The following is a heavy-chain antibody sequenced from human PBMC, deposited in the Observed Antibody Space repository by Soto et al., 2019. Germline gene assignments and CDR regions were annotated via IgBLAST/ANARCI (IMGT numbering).Heavy chain of an antibody. J-gene: IGHJ4*02. D-gene: IGHD5-12*01. Sequence: ASVKVSCKASGYSFTDYYIYWVRQAPGQGLEWMGVIKPSGGSTTYAQQFQGRVTMTCDRSTSTVYMEVSSLTSGDTAVYYCVRTPSESGLSYWGQGALVPVSS. CDR2: IKPSGGST. CDR3: VRTPSESGLSY. V-gene: IGHV1-46*03. CDR1: GYSFTDYY.